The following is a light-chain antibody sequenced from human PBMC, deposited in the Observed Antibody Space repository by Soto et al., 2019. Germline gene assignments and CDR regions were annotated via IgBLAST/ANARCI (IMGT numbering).Light chain of an antibody. CDR1: QSVSSN. V-gene: IGKV3-15*01. J-gene: IGKJ1*01. Sequence: EIVMTQSPATLSVSPGERATLSCRASQSVSSNLAWYQQKPGQAPRLLIYGASTRATGIPARFSGSGSATEFTLTISSLQSEDFAVYYWQQYNNWPRTFGQGTKVEIE. CDR2: GAS. CDR3: QQYNNWPRT.